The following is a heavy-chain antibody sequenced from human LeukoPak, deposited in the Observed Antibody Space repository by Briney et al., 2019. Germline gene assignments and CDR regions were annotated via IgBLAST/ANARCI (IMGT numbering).Heavy chain of an antibody. CDR3: ARDPSYHGGYFDY. CDR2: IYYSGST. Sequence: SETLSLTCAVSGYSISNGYYWSWIRQPPGKGLEWIGYIYYSGSTNYNPSLKSRVTISVDTSKNQFSLKLSSVTAADTAVYYCARDPSYHGGYFDYWGQGTLVTVSS. V-gene: IGHV4-61*01. CDR1: GYSISNGYY. D-gene: IGHD2-2*01. J-gene: IGHJ4*02.